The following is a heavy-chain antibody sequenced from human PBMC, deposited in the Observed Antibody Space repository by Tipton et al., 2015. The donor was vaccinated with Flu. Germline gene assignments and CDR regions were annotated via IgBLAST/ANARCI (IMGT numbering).Heavy chain of an antibody. J-gene: IGHJ6*02. Sequence: SLRLSCAASGFPFSEFWMHWVRQAPGKGLEWVAHINQDGSEESYVESVKGRFTISRDNARNSLYLQMNSLRAEDTAVYYCARALDKNAMDVWGQGTTVTVSS. CDR2: INQDGSEE. CDR3: ARALDKNAMDV. D-gene: IGHD2-2*03. V-gene: IGHV3-7*01. CDR1: GFPFSEFW.